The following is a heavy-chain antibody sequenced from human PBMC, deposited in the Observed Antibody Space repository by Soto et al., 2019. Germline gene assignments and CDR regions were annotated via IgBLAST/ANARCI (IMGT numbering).Heavy chain of an antibody. CDR1: GGSISSGDCY. Sequence: PSETMSVTCTVSGGSISSGDCYWSWIRKPPGKGLEWIGYIYYSGSTYYNPSLKSRVTISVDTSKNQFSLKLSSVTAADTAVYYCARENAAAAPGPYDAFDIWGQGTMVTVSS. V-gene: IGHV4-30-4*01. D-gene: IGHD2-2*01. CDR3: ARENAAAAPGPYDAFDI. CDR2: IYYSGST. J-gene: IGHJ3*02.